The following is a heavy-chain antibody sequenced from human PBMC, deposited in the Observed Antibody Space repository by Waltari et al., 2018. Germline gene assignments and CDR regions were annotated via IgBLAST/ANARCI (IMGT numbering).Heavy chain of an antibody. J-gene: IGHJ4*02. CDR3: AKGQGWDIVVVYY. Sequence: EVQLLESGGGLVQPGGSVRLSCAASGFTFSSDAMSWVRQAQGKGLEWVSAISGSGGSTYYAYSVKGRFTISRDNSKNTLYLQMNSLRAEDTAVYYCAKGQGWDIVVVYYWGQGTLVTVSS. D-gene: IGHD2-2*01. V-gene: IGHV3-23*01. CDR2: ISGSGGST. CDR1: GFTFSSDA.